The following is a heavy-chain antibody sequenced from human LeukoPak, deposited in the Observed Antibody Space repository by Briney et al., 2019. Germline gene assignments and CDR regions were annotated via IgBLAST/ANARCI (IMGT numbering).Heavy chain of an antibody. J-gene: IGHJ4*02. Sequence: PSETLSLTCTVSGVSISSGGQYWSWIRQSPGKGLEWIGYIFYRDSTNYNPSLKSRATISVDTSKNQFSRNLTSLTAADTAVYYCARDRGNGWPYFFDYWGRGTLVTVSS. D-gene: IGHD6-19*01. V-gene: IGHV4-31*03. CDR3: ARDRGNGWPYFFDY. CDR1: GVSISSGGQY. CDR2: IFYRDST.